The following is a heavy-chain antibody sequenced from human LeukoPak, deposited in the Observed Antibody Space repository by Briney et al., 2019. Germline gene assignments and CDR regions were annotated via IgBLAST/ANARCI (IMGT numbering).Heavy chain of an antibody. CDR1: GFTFSTYA. J-gene: IGHJ4*02. V-gene: IGHV3-23*01. D-gene: IGHD6-6*01. CDR2: ITDSGGHT. Sequence: GGSLRLSCAASGFTFSTYAMSWVRQAPGKGLEWVSAITDSGGHTYYGDSVKGRFTISRDNSKNTLYLQMNSLRAEDTAVYYCAKAGIAARQAGGYFDYWGQGTLVTVSS. CDR3: AKAGIAARQAGGYFDY.